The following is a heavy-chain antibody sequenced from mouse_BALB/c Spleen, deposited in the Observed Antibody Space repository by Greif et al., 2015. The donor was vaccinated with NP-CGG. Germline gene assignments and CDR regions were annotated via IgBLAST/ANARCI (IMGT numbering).Heavy chain of an antibody. D-gene: IGHD2-3*01. Sequence: EVKLMESGGGLVKPGGSLKLSCAASGFTFSDYYMYWVRQTPEKRLEWVATISDGGSYTYYPDSVKGRFTISRDNAKNNLYLQMSSLKSEDTAMYYCARDGGYYDYYAMDYWGQGTSVTVSS. J-gene: IGHJ4*01. CDR1: GFTFSDYY. CDR2: ISDGGSYT. V-gene: IGHV5-4*02. CDR3: ARDGGYYDYYAMDY.